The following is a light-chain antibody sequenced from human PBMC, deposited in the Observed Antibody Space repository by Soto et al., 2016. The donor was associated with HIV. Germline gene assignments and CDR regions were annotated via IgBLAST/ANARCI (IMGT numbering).Light chain of an antibody. CDR2: AAS. J-gene: IGKJ4*01. V-gene: IGKV1-39*01. CDR3: QQSYNTPRT. Sequence: DIQMTQSPSSLSASVGDRVTITCRASQSISTYLNWYQQKPGRAPKLLIYAASSSQSGVPSRFSGTGSGTDFTLAISSLQPEDFGTYYCQQSYNTPRTFGGGTKVAIK. CDR1: QSISTY.